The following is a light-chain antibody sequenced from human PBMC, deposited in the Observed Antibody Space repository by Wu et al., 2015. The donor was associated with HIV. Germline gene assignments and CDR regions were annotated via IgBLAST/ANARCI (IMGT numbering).Light chain of an antibody. CDR2: GAS. CDR3: QQYINSPVT. CDR1: QSVTDNY. Sequence: NALTQSPGTLALSPGESATLSCRASQSVTDNYLAWYQQKPGQAPRLLMFGASTRATGIPDRFSGSGSGTVFTLTISRLEPEDFAVYYCQQYINSPVTFGQGPNWRSN. V-gene: IGKV3-20*01. J-gene: IGKJ2*01.